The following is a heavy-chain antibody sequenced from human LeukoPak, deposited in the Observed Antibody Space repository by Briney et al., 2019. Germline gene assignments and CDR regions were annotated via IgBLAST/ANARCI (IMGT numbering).Heavy chain of an antibody. CDR3: ACSALYYSYGLDC. D-gene: IGHD5-18*01. V-gene: IGHV4-39*01. J-gene: IGHJ4*02. CDR2: IYYSGST. CDR1: GGSISSSSHC. Sequence: SETLSLTCTVSGGSISSSSHCWGWIRQPPGKGLEWIGSIYYSGSTYYNPSLKSRVTISVDTSKKQFFLKLSSVTAADTAVYYCACSALYYSYGLDCWGQGTLVTVSS.